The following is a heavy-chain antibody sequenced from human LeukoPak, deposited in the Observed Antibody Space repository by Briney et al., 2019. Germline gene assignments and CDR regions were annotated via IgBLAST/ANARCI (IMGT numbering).Heavy chain of an antibody. CDR1: GFSFSSYW. D-gene: IGHD3-22*01. CDR2: IKNDGSHK. V-gene: IGHV3-7*01. CDR3: ASSHDSSGND. J-gene: IGHJ4*02. Sequence: LSGGSLRLSCVASGFSFSSYWMAWVRQAPGKGLEWVANIKNDGSHKYYVDSVKGRFTISRDNAKNSVYLEMNNLRADDTAVYFCASSHDSSGNDRGQGTMVTVSS.